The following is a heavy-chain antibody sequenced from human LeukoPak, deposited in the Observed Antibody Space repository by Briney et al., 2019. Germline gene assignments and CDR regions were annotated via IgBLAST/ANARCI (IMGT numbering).Heavy chain of an antibody. J-gene: IGHJ6*03. Sequence: GGSLRLSCEASGFTFSFSAMSWVRQAPGSGLQWVSTIRGSGGSAFYADSVKGRFTISRDNSKNTLYLQMQSLRAEDTAVYFCANNGHFWRIDYYYYMDVWGKGTTVTISS. D-gene: IGHD3-3*02. CDR1: GFTFSFSA. V-gene: IGHV3-23*01. CDR2: IRGSGGSA. CDR3: ANNGHFWRIDYYYYMDV.